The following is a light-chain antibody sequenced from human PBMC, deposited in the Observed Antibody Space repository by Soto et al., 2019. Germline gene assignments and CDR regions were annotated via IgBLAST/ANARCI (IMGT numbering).Light chain of an antibody. CDR2: AAS. J-gene: IGKJ3*01. CDR1: QTIIRY. CDR3: QQSYNTLT. V-gene: IGKV1-39*01. Sequence: DIQMTQSPSSLSASVGDRVTISCRASQTIIRYLNWYQQKPGKAPKLLIYAASSLESGVPSRFSGSGTWTDFTLTISSLQPDDFATYYCQQSYNTLTFGPGTTVDVK.